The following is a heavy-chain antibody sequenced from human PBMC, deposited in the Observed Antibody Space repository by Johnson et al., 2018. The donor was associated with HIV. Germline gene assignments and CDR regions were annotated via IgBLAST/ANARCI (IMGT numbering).Heavy chain of an antibody. D-gene: IGHD6-13*01. V-gene: IGHV3-NL1*01. CDR1: GFTFSSYG. CDR2: IYSDGST. CDR3: AKDEAQTLASAGRDAFDF. Sequence: VQLVESGGGVVQPGGSLRLSCAASGFTFSSYGMHWVRQAPGKGLEWVSFIYSDGSTYYADSVKGRFTISRDNSKDTLYLQMNGLRPEDTAVYYCAKDEAQTLASAGRDAFDFWGQGTAVTV. J-gene: IGHJ3*01.